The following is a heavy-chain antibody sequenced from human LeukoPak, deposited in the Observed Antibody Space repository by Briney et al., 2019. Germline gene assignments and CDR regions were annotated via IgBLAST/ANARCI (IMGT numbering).Heavy chain of an antibody. V-gene: IGHV4-59*11. J-gene: IGHJ4*02. CDR1: GGSISSHY. D-gene: IGHD5-18*01. Sequence: PSETLSLTCTVSGGSISSHYWSWIRQPPGKGLEWIAYLLDSVNTKDNPSLQSRLTLSADTSKNQFSLRLSSVTAADTAVYYCATIKGGSIYGYFDFWGQGIKLTLSS. CDR2: LLDSVNT. CDR3: ATIKGGSIYGYFDF.